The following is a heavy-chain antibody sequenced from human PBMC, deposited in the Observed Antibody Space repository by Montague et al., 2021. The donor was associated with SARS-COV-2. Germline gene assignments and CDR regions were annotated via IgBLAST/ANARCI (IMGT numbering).Heavy chain of an antibody. Sequence: SETLSLTCSVSGGSFSPYYWTWIRQTPGKGLEWIGYVTHTGSTNYNPSLQSRVRMFVDSSKSQFSLELSSVTAADTAIYYCARFRICDHLYGMDVWGQGTTVIVSS. CDR2: VTHTGST. CDR3: ARFRICDHLYGMDV. D-gene: IGHD2-15*01. CDR1: GGSFSPYY. J-gene: IGHJ6*02. V-gene: IGHV4-59*12.